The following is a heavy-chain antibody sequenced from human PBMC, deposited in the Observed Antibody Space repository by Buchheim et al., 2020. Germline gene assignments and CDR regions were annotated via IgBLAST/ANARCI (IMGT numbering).Heavy chain of an antibody. Sequence: QVQLVQSGAEVKKPGASVKVSCKASGYTFTGYYMHWVRQAPGQGLEWMGWINPNSGGTNYAQKFQGWVTMTRDTSISTAYMGLSRLGSDETAVYYCAREGRLRYFDWLLAAKEEYGMDVGGQGTT. CDR3: AREGRLRYFDWLLAAKEEYGMDV. V-gene: IGHV1-2*04. CDR1: GYTFTGYY. D-gene: IGHD3-9*01. CDR2: INPNSGGT. J-gene: IGHJ6*02.